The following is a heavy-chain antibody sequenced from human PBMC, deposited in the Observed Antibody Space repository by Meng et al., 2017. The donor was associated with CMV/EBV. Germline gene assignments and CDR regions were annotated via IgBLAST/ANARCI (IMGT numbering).Heavy chain of an antibody. V-gene: IGHV4-4*07. D-gene: IGHD5-18*01. CDR1: GGSISSYY. Sequence: QLQESGPGLVKPSETLSLTGTVSGGSISSYYWSWIRQPAGKGLEWIGRIYTSGSTNYNPSLKSRVTMSVDTSKNQFSLKLSSATAADTAVYYCARHGDTAMVVGIDYWGQGTLVTVSS. J-gene: IGHJ4*02. CDR3: ARHGDTAMVVGIDY. CDR2: IYTSGST.